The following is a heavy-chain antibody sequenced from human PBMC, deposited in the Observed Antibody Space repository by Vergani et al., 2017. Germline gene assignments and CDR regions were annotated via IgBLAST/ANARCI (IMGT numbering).Heavy chain of an antibody. CDR3: ARGFSRGFDY. D-gene: IGHD2-2*01. V-gene: IGHV3-48*02. CDR1: GFTFSSYS. J-gene: IGHJ4*02. Sequence: EVQLVESGGGLVQPGGSLRLSCAASGFTFSSYSMNWVRQAPGKGLEWVSYISSSSSTIYYADSVKGRFTISRDNAKNSLYLQMNSRRDEDTAVYYCARGFSRGFDYWGQGTLVTVSS. CDR2: ISSSSSTI.